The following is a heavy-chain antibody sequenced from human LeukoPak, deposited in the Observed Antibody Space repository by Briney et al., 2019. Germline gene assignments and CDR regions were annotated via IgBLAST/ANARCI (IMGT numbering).Heavy chain of an antibody. Sequence: SETLSLTCAVDGGSFSGYYWSWIRQPPGEGLEWIGEINHSGSTNYNPSLKSRVTISVDTSKNQFSLKLSSVTAADTAVYYCARGGGKGVYGMDVWGQGTTVTVSS. CDR1: GGSFSGYY. J-gene: IGHJ6*02. CDR3: ARGGGKGVYGMDV. CDR2: INHSGST. V-gene: IGHV4-34*01. D-gene: IGHD4-23*01.